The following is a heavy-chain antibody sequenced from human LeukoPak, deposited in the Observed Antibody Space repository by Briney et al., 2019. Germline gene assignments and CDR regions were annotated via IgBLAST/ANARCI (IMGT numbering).Heavy chain of an antibody. J-gene: IGHJ3*02. D-gene: IGHD1-26*01. Sequence: GGSLRLSCVGSGFTFSSYNMHWVRQAPGKGLEWVSTISSSSSSGSYKYYADSVKGRFTISRDNAKNSLYLQMDSPRAGDTAVYYCARDPRPYSGSGLHFGIWGQGTLVTVSS. V-gene: IGHV3-21*01. CDR1: GFTFSSYN. CDR3: ARDPRPYSGSGLHFGI. CDR2: ISSSSSSGSYK.